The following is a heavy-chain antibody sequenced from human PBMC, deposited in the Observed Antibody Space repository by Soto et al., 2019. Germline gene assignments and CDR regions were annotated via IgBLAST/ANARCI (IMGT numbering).Heavy chain of an antibody. CDR1: GYTFTDYW. Sequence: PXESLKISLKGSGYTFTDYWIGWVRQLPGKGLEWMGIIYPGDSDTRYSPSFQGHVTITVDKSTSTAYLQWKTLKASDTAMYYCARHSSNFRYYYYAMDVWGQGTTVTVSS. J-gene: IGHJ6*02. V-gene: IGHV5-51*01. D-gene: IGHD6-19*01. CDR2: IYPGDSDT. CDR3: ARHSSNFRYYYYAMDV.